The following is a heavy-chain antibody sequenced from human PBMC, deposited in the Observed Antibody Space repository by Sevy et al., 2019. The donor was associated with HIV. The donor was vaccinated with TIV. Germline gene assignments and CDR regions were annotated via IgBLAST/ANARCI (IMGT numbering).Heavy chain of an antibody. CDR2: LLYNVRTE. Sequence: GGSLRLSCSASGFSVRSFSMHWVRQAPGKGLEWVAALLYNVRTEEYADSVKGRFTISRDNSKNTLNLEMNSLRVEDTALYFCAWDSARVIVPTAGFDSWGQGVLVTVSS. J-gene: IGHJ5*01. V-gene: IGHV3-33*03. CDR1: GFSVRSFS. D-gene: IGHD1-26*01. CDR3: AWDSARVIVPTAGFDS.